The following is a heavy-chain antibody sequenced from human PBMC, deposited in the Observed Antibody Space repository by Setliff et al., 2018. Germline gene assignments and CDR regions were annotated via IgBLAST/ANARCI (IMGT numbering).Heavy chain of an antibody. V-gene: IGHV4-34*01. CDR2: IGHSDMP. CDR1: GGSFTGYY. CDR3: ASHGGWYFDL. Sequence: PEETLSLTCTVYGGSFTGYYWSWFRQVPGKGLEWIAEIGHSDMPHYNPSLKSRVTISADTSKSEFSLRLNSVTASDSAVYYCASHGGWYFDLWGRGTLVTVSS. D-gene: IGHD4-17*01. J-gene: IGHJ2*01.